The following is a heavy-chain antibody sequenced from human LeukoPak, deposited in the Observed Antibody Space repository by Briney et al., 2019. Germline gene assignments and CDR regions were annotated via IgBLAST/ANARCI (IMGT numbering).Heavy chain of an antibody. V-gene: IGHV4-61*01. Sequence: PSETLSLTCTVSSGSVTSGSFYWSWIRQPPGKGLEWIGYIYYSGSTNYNPSLKSRVTISVDTSKNQFSLKLSSVTAADTAVYYCATRISSNYPPNAFDIWGQGTMVTVSS. CDR3: ATRISSNYPPNAFDI. J-gene: IGHJ3*02. CDR2: IYYSGST. CDR1: SGSVTSGSFY. D-gene: IGHD2-2*01.